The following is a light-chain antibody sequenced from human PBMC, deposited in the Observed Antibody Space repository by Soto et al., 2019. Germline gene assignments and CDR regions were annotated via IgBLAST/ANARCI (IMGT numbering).Light chain of an antibody. V-gene: IGKV1-5*01. Sequence: DIQMTQCPSSLSASAGYRLTITCRASQSISNWLAWYQQKPGTAPKVLIYHASNLQSGVPSRFSGSGSGTEFTLTIRSLKPDDFATYYCQQYNSYSFGQGTKVDIK. CDR3: QQYNSYS. J-gene: IGKJ1*01. CDR1: QSISNW. CDR2: HAS.